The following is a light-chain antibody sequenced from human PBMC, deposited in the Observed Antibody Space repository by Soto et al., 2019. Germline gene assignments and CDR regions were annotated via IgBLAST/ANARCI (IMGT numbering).Light chain of an antibody. J-gene: IGLJ2*01. CDR3: AAWDDSRNGVV. CDR2: SNN. V-gene: IGLV1-44*01. Sequence: QSVLTQPPSASGTPGQRVTISWSGSSSNIGSNTVNWYQQLPGTAPKLLIYSNNQRPSGVPDRFSGSKSGTSASLAISGLQSEDEADYYCAAWDDSRNGVVFGGGTKLTVL. CDR1: SSNIGSNT.